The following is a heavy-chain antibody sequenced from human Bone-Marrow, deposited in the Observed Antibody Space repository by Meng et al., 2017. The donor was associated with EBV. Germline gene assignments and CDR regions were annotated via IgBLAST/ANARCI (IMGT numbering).Heavy chain of an antibody. V-gene: IGHV1-69*01. Sequence: QVQLGRAGGGVKKPGASVKVSCKASGGTFSSYAISWVRQAPGQGLEWMGGIIPIFGTANYAQKFQGRVTITADESTSTAYMELSSLRSEDTAVYYCARDSDILTGPGGYWGQGTLVTVSS. CDR2: IIPIFGTA. D-gene: IGHD3-9*01. CDR3: ARDSDILTGPGGY. CDR1: GGTFSSYA. J-gene: IGHJ4*02.